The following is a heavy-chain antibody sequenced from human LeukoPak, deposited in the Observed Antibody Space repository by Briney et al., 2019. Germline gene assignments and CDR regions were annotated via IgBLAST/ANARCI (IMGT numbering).Heavy chain of an antibody. V-gene: IGHV1-18*01. Sequence: ASVKVSCKASGYSFSTYAITWVRQAPGQGLEWMAWISANNGKTKYAQKFQGRVTVTTESYTSTAYMELRSLKSDDTAVYYCARSGIHDAFDIWGQGTMVTVSS. CDR2: ISANNGKT. CDR3: ARSGIHDAFDI. CDR1: GYSFSTYA. D-gene: IGHD1-1*01. J-gene: IGHJ3*02.